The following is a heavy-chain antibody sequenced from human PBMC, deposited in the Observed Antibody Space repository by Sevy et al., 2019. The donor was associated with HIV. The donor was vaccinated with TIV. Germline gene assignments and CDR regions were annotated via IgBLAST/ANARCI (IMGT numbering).Heavy chain of an antibody. Sequence: SETLSLTCTVSGGSISSGSYYWSWIRQHPGKGLEWVGYISYSGSTYYNPSLESRVTISVDSSKKSFSLKLSSATAADTAVYYCARANYFDGNGYSDYWGQGVLVTVSS. CDR2: ISYSGST. CDR1: GGSISSGSYY. V-gene: IGHV4-31*03. CDR3: ARANYFDGNGYSDY. J-gene: IGHJ4*02. D-gene: IGHD3-22*01.